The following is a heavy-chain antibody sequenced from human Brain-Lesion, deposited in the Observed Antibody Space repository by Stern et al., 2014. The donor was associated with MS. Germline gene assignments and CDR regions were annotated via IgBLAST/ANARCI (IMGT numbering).Heavy chain of an antibody. CDR2: ISTGGST. CDR3: ARAYYYDTSGDSDAFNI. J-gene: IGHJ3*02. Sequence: VQLEESGPGLVKPSQTLSLTCTVSGASISSGTYFWTWIRQPAGKGLEWIGRISTGGSTTYNPTLKSRVTFSLTPSKKDFSLKLSFVTAADTAVYYCARAYYYDTSGDSDAFNIWGQGTQVTVSS. D-gene: IGHD3-22*01. V-gene: IGHV4-61*02. CDR1: GASISSGTYF.